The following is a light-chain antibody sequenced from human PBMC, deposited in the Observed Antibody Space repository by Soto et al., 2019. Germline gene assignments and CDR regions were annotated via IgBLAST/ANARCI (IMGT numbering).Light chain of an antibody. CDR1: QSISNF. V-gene: IGKV1-39*01. CDR2: AAS. Sequence: IQLTQSPSSLSTSVGDSVTITCRASQSISNFLNWYQHKPGKAPDLLIYAASTLFSGVPSRFRGSGSGTDFTLIITSLQPEDFATYYCQQSYRAPYTFGQGTKLEIK. CDR3: QQSYRAPYT. J-gene: IGKJ2*01.